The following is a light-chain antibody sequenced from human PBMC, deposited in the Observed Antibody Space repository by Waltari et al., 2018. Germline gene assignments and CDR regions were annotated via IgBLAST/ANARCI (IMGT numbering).Light chain of an antibody. CDR3: QTGGFGIWV. CDR2: VNSDGSH. CDR1: SGHSSYA. Sequence: QLMLTQSPSASASLGASVKLTCTLSSGHSSYAIAWLQQQPEKGPRYVMKVNSDGSHIKGDGIPDRFSGSSSGAERYLTISSLQSEDEADYYCQTGGFGIWVFGGGTKLTVL. J-gene: IGLJ3*02. V-gene: IGLV4-69*01.